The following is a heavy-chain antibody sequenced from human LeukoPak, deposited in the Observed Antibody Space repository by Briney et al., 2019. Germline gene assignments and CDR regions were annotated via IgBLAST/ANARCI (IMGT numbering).Heavy chain of an antibody. CDR1: GFTFSSYA. V-gene: IGHV3-23*01. CDR2: ISGSGGST. J-gene: IGHJ4*02. D-gene: IGHD1-1*01. Sequence: GPSLRLSCAASGFTFSSYAMSWVRQAPGKGLEWVSAISGSGGSTYYADSVKGRFTISRDNSKNTLYLQMNSLRAEDTAVYYCAKTYNWNGVLPFDYWGQGTLVTVSS. CDR3: AKTYNWNGVLPFDY.